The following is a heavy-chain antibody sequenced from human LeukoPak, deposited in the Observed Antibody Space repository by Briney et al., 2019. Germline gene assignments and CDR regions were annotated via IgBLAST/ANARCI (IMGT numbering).Heavy chain of an antibody. V-gene: IGHV3-74*01. CDR2: INGDGSGT. CDR3: ARDGGGSESAWYTYFDY. CDR1: GFTFSSYW. Sequence: GGSLRLSCAASGFTFSSYWMHWVRQAPGKGLVWVSRINGDGSGTSYADSVKGRFTISRDNAKNTLYLQMNSLRAEDTAVYYCARDGGGSESAWYTYFDYWGQGTLGTVSS. D-gene: IGHD6-19*01. J-gene: IGHJ4*02.